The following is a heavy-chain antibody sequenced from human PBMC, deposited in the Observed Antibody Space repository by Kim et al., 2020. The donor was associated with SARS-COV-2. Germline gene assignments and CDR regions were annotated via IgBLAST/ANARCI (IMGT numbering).Heavy chain of an antibody. CDR2: ISYDGSNK. V-gene: IGHV3-30*18. CDR3: ANVRRYCSGGSCSTYYFDY. J-gene: IGHJ4*02. D-gene: IGHD2-15*01. Sequence: GGSLRLSCAASGFTFSSYGMHWVRQAPGKGLEWVAVISYDGSNKYYADSVKGRFTISRDNSKNTLYLQMNSLRAEDTAVYYCANVRRYCSGGSCSTYYFDYWGQGTLVTVSS. CDR1: GFTFSSYG.